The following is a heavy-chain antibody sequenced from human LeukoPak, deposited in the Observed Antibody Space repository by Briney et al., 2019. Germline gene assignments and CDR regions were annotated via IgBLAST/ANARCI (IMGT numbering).Heavy chain of an antibody. D-gene: IGHD3-10*01. V-gene: IGHV1-18*01. CDR3: ARDRNGLLWFGEKGFDP. Sequence: KGPTYYAQKLQGRVTLTTDTSTSTAYMELTNLRSDDTAVYYCARDRNGLLWFGEKGFDPWGQGTLVTVSS. CDR2: KGPT. J-gene: IGHJ5*02.